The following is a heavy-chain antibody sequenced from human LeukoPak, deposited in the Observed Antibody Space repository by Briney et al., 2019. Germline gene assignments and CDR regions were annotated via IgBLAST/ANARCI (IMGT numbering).Heavy chain of an antibody. CDR3: ARDADRGGGELDSDY. CDR1: GYTFTVYY. V-gene: IGHV1-2*02. CDR2: INPNSGGT. Sequence: ASVKVSCTASGYTFTVYYMHWVRQAPGQGHEWMGWINPNSGGTNYAQKSPGRVTMTRDTSISTAYTELSRVRSDDPAAYYCARDADRGGGELDSDYWGQGTLVTVSS. J-gene: IGHJ4*02. D-gene: IGHD1-26*01.